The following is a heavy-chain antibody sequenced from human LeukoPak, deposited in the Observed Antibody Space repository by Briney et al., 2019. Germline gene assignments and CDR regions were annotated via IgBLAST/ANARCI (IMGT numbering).Heavy chain of an antibody. D-gene: IGHD5-18*01. V-gene: IGHV1-69*13. CDR1: GGTFSSYA. Sequence: ASVKVSCKASGGTFSSYAISWVRQAPGQGLEWMGGIIPIFGTANYAQKFQGRVTITADESTSTAYMELSSLRSEDTAVYYCARGEDTAMVTQDKGFDYWGQGTLVTVSS. CDR3: ARGEDTAMVTQDKGFDY. CDR2: IIPIFGTA. J-gene: IGHJ4*02.